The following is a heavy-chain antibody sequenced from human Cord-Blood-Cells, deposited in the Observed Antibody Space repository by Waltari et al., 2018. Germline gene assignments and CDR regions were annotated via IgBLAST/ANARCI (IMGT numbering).Heavy chain of an antibody. J-gene: IGHJ3*02. Sequence: QVQLVQSGAEVKKPGSSVKVSCKASGGTFSSYAISWVRQAPGQGLEWMGGIIPIFGTANDAQKFQGRVTITADKSTSTAYMELSSLRSEDTAVYYCARDERLGRHPPTHDAFDIWGQGTMVTVSS. V-gene: IGHV1-69*06. CDR3: ARDERLGRHPPTHDAFDI. CDR1: GGTFSSYA. D-gene: IGHD7-27*01. CDR2: IIPIFGTA.